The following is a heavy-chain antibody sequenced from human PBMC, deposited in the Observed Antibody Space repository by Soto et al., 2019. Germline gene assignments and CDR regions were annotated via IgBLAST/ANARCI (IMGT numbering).Heavy chain of an antibody. CDR3: ARGDTRLGELSHDY. D-gene: IGHD3-16*02. CDR2: IYRSESA. J-gene: IGHJ4*02. CDR1: GGSVTSGGHS. V-gene: IGHV4-30-2*01. Sequence: QLQLQESGSGQVKPSQTLSLTCVVSGGSVTSGGHSWSWIRQAPGEGLEWVGSIYRSESAYYNPSLRSRVASSVDRSNNQVSLRMTSVTAADTAIYYCARGDTRLGELSHDYWGQGTLVTVSS.